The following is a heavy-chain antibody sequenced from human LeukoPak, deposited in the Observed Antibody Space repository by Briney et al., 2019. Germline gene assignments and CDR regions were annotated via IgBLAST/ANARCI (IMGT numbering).Heavy chain of an antibody. D-gene: IGHD2-2*01. V-gene: IGHV1-18*01. J-gene: IGHJ4*02. CDR2: VSGYTGNT. CDR3: ARGEVSASLYYFDF. Sequence: ASVTVSCKTSGYTFTTYGVSWVRQAPGHGLEWMGWVSGYTGNTNYAERFQGRVTMTTDTSTTTVYMELTSLRSDDTAVYYCARGEVSASLYYFDFWGQGTLVTVS. CDR1: GYTFTTYG.